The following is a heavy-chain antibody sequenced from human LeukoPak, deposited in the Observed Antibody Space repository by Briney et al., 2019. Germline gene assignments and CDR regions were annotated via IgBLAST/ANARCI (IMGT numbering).Heavy chain of an antibody. J-gene: IGHJ4*02. Sequence: ASVKVSCKASGYTFTSYGISWVRQAPGQGLEWMGWISAYNGNTNYAQKLQGRVTMTTDTSTSTAYMELRSLRSDDTAVYYCARDHRYCSGGSCPFDYWGQGTLVTVSS. V-gene: IGHV1-18*01. CDR3: ARDHRYCSGGSCPFDY. CDR2: ISAYNGNT. CDR1: GYTFTSYG. D-gene: IGHD2-15*01.